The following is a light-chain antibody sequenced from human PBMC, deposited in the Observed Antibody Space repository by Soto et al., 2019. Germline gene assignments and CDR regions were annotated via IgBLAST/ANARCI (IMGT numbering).Light chain of an antibody. Sequence: QSALTQPASVSGSPGQSITISCTGTSSDVGGFNSVSWYQLRPGTAPKLILYDVVDRPSGVSYRFYGSKSGNTASLTISGLQAADEADYFCSSYTSNMNNVFGRGTKVTVL. CDR3: SSYTSNMNNV. CDR2: DVV. V-gene: IGLV2-14*03. CDR1: SSDVGGFNS. J-gene: IGLJ1*01.